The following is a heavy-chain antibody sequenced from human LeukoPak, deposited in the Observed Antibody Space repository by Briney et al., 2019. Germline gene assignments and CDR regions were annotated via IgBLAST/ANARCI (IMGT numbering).Heavy chain of an antibody. J-gene: IGHJ5*02. D-gene: IGHD3-3*01. V-gene: IGHV1-18*01. CDR1: GYTFTSYG. CDR3: ARDPGYYDFWSGYGHRSDNPTAWFDP. Sequence: ASVKVSCKASGYTFTSYGIRWVRQAPGQGLEWMGWISAYNGNTNYAQKLQGSVTMTTDTSTSTAYMELRSLRSDDTAVYYCARDPGYYDFWSGYGHRSDNPTAWFDPWGQGTLVTVSS. CDR2: ISAYNGNT.